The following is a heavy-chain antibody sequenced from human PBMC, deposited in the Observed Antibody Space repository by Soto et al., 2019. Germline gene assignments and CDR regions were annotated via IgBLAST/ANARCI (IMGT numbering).Heavy chain of an antibody. CDR1: GYTFTGYA. CDR3: ARAVAVPADFDY. V-gene: IGHV1-3*05. J-gene: IGHJ4*02. D-gene: IGHD6-19*01. CDR2: INAGNGNT. Sequence: QVQVVQSGAEEKKPGASVKVSCTASGYTFTGYAIHWVRQAPGQRLEWMGWINAGNGNTKYSQKFQGRVTITRDTSASTAYMELCSLRSEDTAVYYCARAVAVPADFDYWGPGTLVTVSS.